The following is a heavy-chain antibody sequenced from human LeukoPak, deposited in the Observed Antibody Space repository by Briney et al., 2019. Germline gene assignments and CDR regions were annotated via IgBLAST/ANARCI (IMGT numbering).Heavy chain of an antibody. J-gene: IGHJ4*02. V-gene: IGHV1-18*04. CDR3: ARDPPYSSGWNGLVGWDY. D-gene: IGHD6-19*01. CDR1: GYTFTSYG. Sequence: ASVKFSCKASGYTFTSYGISWVRQAPGQGLEWMGWISAYNGNTNYAQKLQGRVTMTTDTSTSTAYMELRSLRSDDTAIYYCARDPPYSSGWNGLVGWDYWGQGTLVTVSS. CDR2: ISAYNGNT.